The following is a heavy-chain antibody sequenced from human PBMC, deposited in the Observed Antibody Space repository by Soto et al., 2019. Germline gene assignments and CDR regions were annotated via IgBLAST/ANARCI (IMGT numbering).Heavy chain of an antibody. V-gene: IGHV3-48*03. J-gene: IGHJ6*02. CDR1: GFTFSGYE. CDR2: ISSSGSTI. Sequence: GGSLRLSCAASGFTFSGYEMNWVHQAPGKVRELVSYISSSGSTIYYAYSVKGRFTISRDNAKNSLYLQMNSLRAEDTAVYYCAMDVIVRVWGQGTTVTVS. CDR3: AMDVIVRV. D-gene: IGHD2-21*01.